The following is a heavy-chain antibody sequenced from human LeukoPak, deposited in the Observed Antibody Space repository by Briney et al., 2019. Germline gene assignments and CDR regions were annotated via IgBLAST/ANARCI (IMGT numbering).Heavy chain of an antibody. V-gene: IGHV1-69*05. CDR3: ARDYYDSSGYYNDY. Sequence: SVKVSRKASGGTFSSYAISWVRQAPGQGLEWMGRIIPIFGTANYAQEFQGRVTITTDESTSTAYMELSSLRSEDTAVYYCARDYYDSSGYYNDYWGQGTLVTVSS. D-gene: IGHD3-22*01. J-gene: IGHJ4*02. CDR1: GGTFSSYA. CDR2: IIPIFGTA.